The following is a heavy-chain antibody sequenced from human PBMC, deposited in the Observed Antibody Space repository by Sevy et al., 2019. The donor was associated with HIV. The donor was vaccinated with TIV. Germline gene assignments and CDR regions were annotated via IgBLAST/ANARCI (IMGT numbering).Heavy chain of an antibody. CDR2: IIPIFGPA. D-gene: IGHD5-18*01. J-gene: IGHJ5*02. CDR1: GGTFSSYA. V-gene: IGHV1-69*13. Sequence: ASVKVSCKASGGTFSSYAISWVRQAPGQGLEWMGGIIPIFGPANYAQKFQGRVTITADESTSTAYMERSSLRSDDTAVYYCARGGTAMASWFDPWGQGTLVTVSS. CDR3: ARGGTAMASWFDP.